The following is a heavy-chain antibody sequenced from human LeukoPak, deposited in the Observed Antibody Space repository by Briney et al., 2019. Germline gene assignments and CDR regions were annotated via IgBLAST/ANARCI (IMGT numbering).Heavy chain of an antibody. CDR1: GFTFSSYA. J-gene: IGHJ2*01. CDR2: ISGSGGST. Sequence: TGGSLRLSCAASGFTFSSYAMSWVRQAPGKGLEWVSAISGSGGSTYYADSVKGRFTISRDNSKNTLYLQMNSLRAEDTAVYYCAKDPPQGYSSSWYWLYFDLWGRGTLVSVSS. CDR3: AKDPPQGYSSSWYWLYFDL. V-gene: IGHV3-23*01. D-gene: IGHD6-13*01.